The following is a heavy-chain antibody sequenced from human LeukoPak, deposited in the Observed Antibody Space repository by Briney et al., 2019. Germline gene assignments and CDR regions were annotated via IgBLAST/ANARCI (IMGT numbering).Heavy chain of an antibody. CDR3: ARGGTVTEPMDV. CDR1: GFTFSSYA. J-gene: IGHJ6*02. D-gene: IGHD4-17*01. Sequence: GGSLRLSCAASGFTFSSYAMHWVRQAPGKGLEWVAVISYDGSNKYYADSVKGRFTISRDNSKNTLYLQMNSLRAEDTAVYYCARGGTVTEPMDVWGQGTTVTVSS. V-gene: IGHV3-30-3*01. CDR2: ISYDGSNK.